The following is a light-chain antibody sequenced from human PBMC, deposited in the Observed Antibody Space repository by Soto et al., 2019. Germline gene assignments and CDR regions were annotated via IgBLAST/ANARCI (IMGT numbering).Light chain of an antibody. Sequence: DIQMTQSPSSLSASVGDKVTITCRASQDIGNYLAWFQQKPGQAPKSLISAASNLQRGVPSNFSGSRSGTDFTLTISGLQPEDFATYYCQQYYGYPPTFGPGTRVDFK. CDR1: QDIGNY. CDR2: AAS. V-gene: IGKV1-16*02. CDR3: QQYYGYPPT. J-gene: IGKJ3*01.